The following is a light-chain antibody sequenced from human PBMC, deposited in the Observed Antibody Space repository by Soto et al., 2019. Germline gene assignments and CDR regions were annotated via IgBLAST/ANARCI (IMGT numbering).Light chain of an antibody. V-gene: IGKV3-11*01. J-gene: IGKJ1*01. CDR2: DAS. CDR3: QVRDVEPS. Sequence: IVLTQSPVTLALSPGENAVLSCRASQSVSTSVAWYQHKVGQAPRLFIYDASKRAPGIPPRFTGSGSGTDFTLTISSLEPEDIAVYYCQVRDVEPSVGQGTKVEIK. CDR1: QSVSTS.